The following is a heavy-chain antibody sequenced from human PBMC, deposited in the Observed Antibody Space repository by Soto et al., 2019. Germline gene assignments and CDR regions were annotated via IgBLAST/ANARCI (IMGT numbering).Heavy chain of an antibody. Sequence: XEFLRLSCAAYGFTFSSYSMSWVRQAPGKGLEWVSAISGSGGSTYYADSVKGRFTISRDNSKNTLYLQMNSLRAEDTAVYYCAKSFSGYETLYYYYGMDVWGQGTTVTASS. J-gene: IGHJ6*02. CDR3: AKSFSGYETLYYYYGMDV. CDR2: ISGSGGST. D-gene: IGHD3-3*01. CDR1: GFTFSSYS. V-gene: IGHV3-23*01.